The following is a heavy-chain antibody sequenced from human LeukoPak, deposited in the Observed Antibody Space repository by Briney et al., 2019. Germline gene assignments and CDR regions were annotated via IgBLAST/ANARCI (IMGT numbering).Heavy chain of an antibody. V-gene: IGHV3-74*01. Sequence: GGSLRLSCAASGFPFSTFWMHWVRQAPGKGPVWVSRLSSDGSSARYADTGEGRFTISRDNAKNTLYLQRNSLRAEDSGVYYCARDFEQDNALDLWGQGTMVIVS. J-gene: IGHJ3*01. CDR2: LSSDGSSA. CDR3: ARDFEQDNALDL. CDR1: GFPFSTFW. D-gene: IGHD1/OR15-1a*01.